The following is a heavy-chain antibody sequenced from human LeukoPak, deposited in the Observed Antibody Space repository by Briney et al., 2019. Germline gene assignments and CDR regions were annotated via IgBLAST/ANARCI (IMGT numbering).Heavy chain of an antibody. V-gene: IGHV3-23*01. CDR1: GYTFSSYG. CDR2: ISGSRGST. D-gene: IGHD3-10*02. Sequence: GGTLTLSCAASGYTFSSYGMSWVRQAPGRGLEWVSAISGSRGSTYYADSVKGRFTISRDNSKNTLYLQMNSLRAEDTADYYCAELGITMIGGVWGEGTTVTISS. CDR3: AELGITMIGGV. J-gene: IGHJ6*04.